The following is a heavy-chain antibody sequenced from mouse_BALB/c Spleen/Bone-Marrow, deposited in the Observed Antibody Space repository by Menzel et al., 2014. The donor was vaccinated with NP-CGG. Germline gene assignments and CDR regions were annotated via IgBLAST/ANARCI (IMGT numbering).Heavy chain of an antibody. Sequence: VKLVESGAELVKPGASVKLSCKASGYTFTSYRMHWVKLRPGQGFEWIGEINPSNGGANYNERFKRKATLTVDKSSSTAYMELSSLTSEDSAVYYCATSDYYAGSRGNSWGQGTTLTVSS. V-gene: IGHV1S81*02. J-gene: IGHJ2*01. D-gene: IGHD1-1*01. CDR2: INPSNGGA. CDR3: ATSDYYAGSRGNS. CDR1: GYTFTSYR.